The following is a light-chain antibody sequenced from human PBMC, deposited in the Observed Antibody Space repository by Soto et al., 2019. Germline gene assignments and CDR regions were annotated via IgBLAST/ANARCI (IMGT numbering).Light chain of an antibody. CDR3: QQRNNWA. Sequence: SVLTQSPATLSLSPGERATLSCRASQSVGSYLAWYQQKPGQAPRLLIYDASNRATGIPARFSGSGSGTHFTRTISSLEPEDFAVYYCQQRNNWAFGQGTKVEIK. V-gene: IGKV3-11*01. CDR2: DAS. CDR1: QSVGSY. J-gene: IGKJ1*01.